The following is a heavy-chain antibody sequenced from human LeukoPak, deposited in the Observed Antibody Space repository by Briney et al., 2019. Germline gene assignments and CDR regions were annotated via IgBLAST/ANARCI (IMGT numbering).Heavy chain of an antibody. CDR1: GFTFSSYS. D-gene: IGHD3-22*01. CDR2: MSSSSSTI. CDR3: ARRQYYYDSSGYSTLFDY. V-gene: IGHV3-48*04. Sequence: GGSLRLSFAASGFTFSSYSMNWVRQAPGKGLEWVSYMSSSSSTIYYADSVKGRFTISRDNAKNSLYLQMNSLRAEDTAVYYCARRQYYYDSSGYSTLFDYWGQGTLVTVSS. J-gene: IGHJ4*02.